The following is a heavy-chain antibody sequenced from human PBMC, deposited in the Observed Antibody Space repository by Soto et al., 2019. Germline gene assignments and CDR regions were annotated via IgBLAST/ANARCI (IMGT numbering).Heavy chain of an antibody. CDR1: GESFSGYI. D-gene: IGHD6-19*01. Sequence: QVQLQQSGAGLLKPSETLSLTCAVYGESFSGYIWTWIRQTPGKGLQWIGQINNSGSASYNPSLKSRVTLSVHPANSQFSLELSSVTAADTAVYYCARGLITGSHYSGGWYYFDSWGQGTQVTVSS. J-gene: IGHJ4*02. V-gene: IGHV4-34*01. CDR3: ARGLITGSHYSGGWYYFDS. CDR2: INNSGSA.